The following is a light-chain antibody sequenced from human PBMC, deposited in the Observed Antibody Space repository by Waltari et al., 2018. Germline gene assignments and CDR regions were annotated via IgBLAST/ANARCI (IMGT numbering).Light chain of an antibody. Sequence: QSALTQPASVSGSPGTSLTISCPGPSSDVGGYNYCSWYQQHPGKAPKLMINDGSKRPSGVSNRFSGAKAGNTASLTISGLQAEDEADYYCSSYTNSDVLFGGGTKLTVL. CDR3: SSYTNSDVL. V-gene: IGLV2-14*01. CDR1: SSDVGGYNY. J-gene: IGLJ2*01. CDR2: DGS.